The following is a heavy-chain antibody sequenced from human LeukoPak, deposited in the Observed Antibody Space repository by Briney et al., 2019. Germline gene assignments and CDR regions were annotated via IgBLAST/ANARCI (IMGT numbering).Heavy chain of an antibody. V-gene: IGHV4-31*03. Sequence: SQTLSLTCTVSGGSISSGGYYWSWIRQHPGKGLEWIGYIYYSGSTYYNPSLKSRVTISVDTSMNRFSLKLSSVTAADTAVYYCARDRKGTMVDYWGQGTLVTVSS. J-gene: IGHJ4*02. CDR1: GGSISSGGYY. D-gene: IGHD3-10*01. CDR2: IYYSGST. CDR3: ARDRKGTMVDY.